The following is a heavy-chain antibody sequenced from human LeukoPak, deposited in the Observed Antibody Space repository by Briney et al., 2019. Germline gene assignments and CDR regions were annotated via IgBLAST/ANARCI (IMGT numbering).Heavy chain of an antibody. D-gene: IGHD4-17*01. V-gene: IGHV3-48*01. CDR1: GFTFSSYS. J-gene: IGHJ6*03. CDR3: ARAPDYAHKNYYMDV. Sequence: GGSLRLSCAASGFTFSSYSMNWVRQAPGKGLEWVSYISSSSSTIYYADSVKGRFTISRDNAKNSLYLQMNSLRAEDTAVYYCARAPDYAHKNYYMDVWGKGTTVTVSS. CDR2: ISSSSSTI.